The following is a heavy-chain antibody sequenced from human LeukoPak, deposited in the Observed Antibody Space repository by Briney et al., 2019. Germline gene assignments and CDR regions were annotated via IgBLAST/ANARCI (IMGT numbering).Heavy chain of an antibody. CDR3: ARRGGYSYGYAFDY. J-gene: IGHJ4*02. CDR1: GGSIRNYY. V-gene: IGHV4-59*04. D-gene: IGHD5-18*01. CDR2: IYYSGST. Sequence: SETLSLTCTVSGGSIRNYYWSWIRQPPGKGLEWIGSIYYSGSTYYNPSLKSRVTISVDTSKNQFSLKLSSVTAADTAVYYCARRGGYSYGYAFDYWGQGTLVTVSS.